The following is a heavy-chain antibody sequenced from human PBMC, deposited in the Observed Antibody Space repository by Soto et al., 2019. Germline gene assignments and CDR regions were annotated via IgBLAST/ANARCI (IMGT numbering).Heavy chain of an antibody. CDR3: ARDSGEWLLYPFESHFDY. V-gene: IGHV1-3*01. D-gene: IGHD3-3*01. CDR2: INAGNGNT. J-gene: IGHJ4*02. Sequence: ASVKVSCKASGYTFTSYAMHWVRQAPGQRLEWMGWINAGNGNTKYSQKFQGRVTITRDTSASTAYMELSSLRSEDTAVYYCARDSGEWLLYPFESHFDYWGQGTLVTVSS. CDR1: GYTFTSYA.